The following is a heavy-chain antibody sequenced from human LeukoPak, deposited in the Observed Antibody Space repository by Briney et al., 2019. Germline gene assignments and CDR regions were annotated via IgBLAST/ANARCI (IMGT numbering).Heavy chain of an antibody. Sequence: PAETLSLTCAVYGGSFSGYYWSWIRQPPGKGLEWIGEINHSGSTNYNPSLKSRVTISVDTSKKQFSLKLSPVTAAYTAVYYCARGLICSGGSCYGGWFDPWGQGTLVTVSS. CDR2: INHSGST. CDR3: ARGLICSGGSCYGGWFDP. CDR1: GGSFSGYY. J-gene: IGHJ5*02. V-gene: IGHV4-34*01. D-gene: IGHD2-15*01.